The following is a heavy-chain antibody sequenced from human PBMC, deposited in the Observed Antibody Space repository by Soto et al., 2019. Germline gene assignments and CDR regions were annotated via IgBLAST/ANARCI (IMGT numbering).Heavy chain of an antibody. CDR2: IYYSGST. J-gene: IGHJ6*02. V-gene: IGHV4-39*01. Sequence: PSETLSLTCTVSGGSISSSSYYWGWIRQPPGKGLEWIGSIYYSGSTYYNPSPKSRVTISVDTSKNQFSLKLSSVTAADTAVYYCARHKDYYGMDVWGQGTTVTVSS. CDR3: ARHKDYYGMDV. CDR1: GGSISSSSYY.